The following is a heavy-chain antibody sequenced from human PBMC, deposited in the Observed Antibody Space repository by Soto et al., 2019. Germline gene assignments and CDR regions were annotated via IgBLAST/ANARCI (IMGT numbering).Heavy chain of an antibody. CDR3: AHSLIGYYYDSSGSNWFDP. CDR1: GFSLSTSGVG. J-gene: IGHJ5*02. V-gene: IGHV2-5*02. CDR2: IYWDDDK. Sequence: QITLKESGPTLVKPTQTLTLTCTFSGFSLSTSGVGVGWIRQPPGKALEWLALIYWDDDKRYSPSLKSRLTITKYNSKNHVVLTMTNMDPVDTATYYCAHSLIGYYYDSSGSNWFDPWGQGTLVTVSS. D-gene: IGHD3-22*01.